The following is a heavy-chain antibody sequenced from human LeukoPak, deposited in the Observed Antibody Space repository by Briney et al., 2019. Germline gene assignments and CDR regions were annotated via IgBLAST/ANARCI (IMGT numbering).Heavy chain of an antibody. CDR1: GFTFSSYA. J-gene: IGHJ3*02. D-gene: IGHD3-22*01. V-gene: IGHV3-30*04. Sequence: GGSLRLSCAASGFTFSSYAMHWVRQAPGKGLEWVAVISFDGINKYYADSVKGRFTTSRDNSKNTLYLQMNSLIAEDTAVYYCARDRWYYYDSSDYYHDAFDIWGQGTMVTVSS. CDR3: ARDRWYYYDSSDYYHDAFDI. CDR2: ISFDGINK.